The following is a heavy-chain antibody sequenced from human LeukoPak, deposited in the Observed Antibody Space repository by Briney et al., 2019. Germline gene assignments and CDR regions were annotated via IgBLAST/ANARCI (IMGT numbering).Heavy chain of an antibody. CDR3: AADCGGDCPNDAFDI. Sequence: VASVKVSCKAPGFTFTTSAVQWVRQARGQRLEWIGWIVVGSGNTNYIQKFQERVTITRDMSTSTAYMELSSLRSEDTAVYYCAADCGGDCPNDAFDIWGQGTMVTVSS. CDR1: GFTFTTSA. V-gene: IGHV1-58*01. J-gene: IGHJ3*02. CDR2: IVVGSGNT. D-gene: IGHD2-21*02.